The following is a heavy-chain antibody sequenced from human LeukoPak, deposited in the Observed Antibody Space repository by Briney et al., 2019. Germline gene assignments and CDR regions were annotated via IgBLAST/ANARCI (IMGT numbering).Heavy chain of an antibody. CDR1: GFTFISYG. D-gene: IGHD2-21*02. J-gene: IGHJ4*02. Sequence: GGSLRLSCAASGFTFISYGMHWVRQAPGKGLEWVAFIRYDGSNKYYADSVKGRFTISRDNSKNTLYLQMNSLRAEDTAVYYCANAVVVTAMVDYWGQGTLVTVSS. CDR2: IRYDGSNK. CDR3: ANAVVVTAMVDY. V-gene: IGHV3-30*02.